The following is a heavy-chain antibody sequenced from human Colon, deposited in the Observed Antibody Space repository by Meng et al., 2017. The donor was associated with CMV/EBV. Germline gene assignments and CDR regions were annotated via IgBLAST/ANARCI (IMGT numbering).Heavy chain of an antibody. CDR1: GATFSIYS. V-gene: IGHV1-69*08. CDR2: IIPIFRKV. D-gene: IGHD1-20*01. J-gene: IGHJ5*02. Sequence: QVPLEQSGAEVKKPWSSVKVSCKASGATFSIYSLTWVRQAPGQGLEWMGRIIPIFRKVNYAQKFQGRVTMTRDTSISTAYMELSRLRSDDTAVYYCARAPYNWNDEGWFDPWGQGTLVTVSS. CDR3: ARAPYNWNDEGWFDP.